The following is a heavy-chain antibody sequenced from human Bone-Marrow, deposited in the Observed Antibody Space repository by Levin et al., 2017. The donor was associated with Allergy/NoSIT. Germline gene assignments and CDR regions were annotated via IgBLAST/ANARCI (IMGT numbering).Heavy chain of an antibody. D-gene: IGHD5-18*01. J-gene: IGHJ6*02. CDR1: GGSISSYY. CDR2: IYTSGST. Sequence: SETLSLTCTVSGGSISSYYWSWIRQPAGKGLEWIGCIYTSGSTNYNPSLKSRVTMSVDTSKNQFSLKLSSVTAADTAVYYCARGFLDSYGYGFLGMDVWGQGTTVTVSS. V-gene: IGHV4-4*07. CDR3: ARGFLDSYGYGFLGMDV.